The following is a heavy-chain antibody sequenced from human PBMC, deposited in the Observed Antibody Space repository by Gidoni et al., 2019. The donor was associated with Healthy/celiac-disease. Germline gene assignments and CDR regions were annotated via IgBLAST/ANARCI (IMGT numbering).Heavy chain of an antibody. CDR2: IYYSGST. Sequence: QLQLQESGPGLVKPSETLSLTCTVSGGSISSSSYYWGWIRQPPGKGLEWIGSIYYSGSTYYNPSLKSRVTISVDTSKNQFSLKLSSVTAADTAVYYCARERRIVVVPAATGGGWFDPWGQGTLVTVSS. CDR3: ARERRIVVVPAATGGGWFDP. D-gene: IGHD2-2*01. CDR1: GGSISSSSYY. V-gene: IGHV4-39*07. J-gene: IGHJ5*02.